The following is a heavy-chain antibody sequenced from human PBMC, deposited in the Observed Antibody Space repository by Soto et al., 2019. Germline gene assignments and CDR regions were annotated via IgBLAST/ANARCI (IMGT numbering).Heavy chain of an antibody. V-gene: IGHV5-51*01. CDR2: IYPSDSDT. Sequence: GESLKISCKGSGYGFTNFWIGWVRQMPGKGLEWMGIIYPSDSDTRYSPSFQGQVTISADKSISTAYLQWSSLKASDTAMYYCARQRTVVTAGAFDIWGQGTMVTVSS. D-gene: IGHD2-15*01. J-gene: IGHJ3*02. CDR3: ARQRTVVTAGAFDI. CDR1: GYGFTNFW.